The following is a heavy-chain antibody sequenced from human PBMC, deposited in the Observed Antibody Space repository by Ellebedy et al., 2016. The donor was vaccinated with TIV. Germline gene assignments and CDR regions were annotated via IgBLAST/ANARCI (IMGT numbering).Heavy chain of an antibody. D-gene: IGHD6-19*01. Sequence: GESLKISCAASGFTFSSYWMSWVRQAPGKGLEWVANIKQDGSAKYYVDSVKGRFTISRDNAKNSLYLQMNSLRGEDTAVYYCARGGVVAGADYWGQGTLVTVSS. CDR2: IKQDGSAK. CDR1: GFTFSSYW. CDR3: ARGGVVAGADY. J-gene: IGHJ4*02. V-gene: IGHV3-7*03.